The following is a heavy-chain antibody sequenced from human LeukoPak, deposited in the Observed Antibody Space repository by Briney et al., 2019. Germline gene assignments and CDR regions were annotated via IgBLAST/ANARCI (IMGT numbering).Heavy chain of an antibody. V-gene: IGHV4-34*01. CDR1: GGSFSGYY. J-gene: IGHJ4*02. CDR2: INHSGST. Sequence: SETLSLTXAVYGGSFSGYYWSWIRQPPGKGLEWIGEINHSGSTNYNPSLKSRVTISVDTSKNQFSLKLSSVTAADTAVYYCARANPRTTVNDFDYWGQGTLVTVSS. CDR3: ARANPRTTVNDFDY. D-gene: IGHD4-17*01.